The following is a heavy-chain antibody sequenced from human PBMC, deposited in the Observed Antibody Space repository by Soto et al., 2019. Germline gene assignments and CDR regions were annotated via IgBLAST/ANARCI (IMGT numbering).Heavy chain of an antibody. CDR2: ISKSGTT. V-gene: IGHV4-59*02. CDR3: ARYVYSSPRI. Sequence: SETLSLTCSVSGGSVTNDYWSWIRQPPGKGLEWIGCISKSGTTNYNPSLKSRVTISVDTSKPQFSLRLSSVTAADSAVYYCARYVYSSPRIWGQGTLVTVSS. D-gene: IGHD6-19*01. J-gene: IGHJ1*01. CDR1: GGSVTNDY.